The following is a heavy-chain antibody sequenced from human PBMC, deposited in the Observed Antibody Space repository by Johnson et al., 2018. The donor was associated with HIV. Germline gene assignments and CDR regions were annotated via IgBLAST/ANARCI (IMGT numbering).Heavy chain of an antibody. CDR1: GFTVSNNY. Sequence: VQLVESGGGLVQPGGSLRLSCAASGFTVSNNYMSWVRQAPGKGLEWVSVIYSGGSTHYADSVKGRFTISRDNSKNTLYLQMNSLRVEDTAVYYCARDFGYYYDRWAFDFWGQGTMVTVSS. CDR2: IYSGGST. J-gene: IGHJ3*01. D-gene: IGHD3-22*01. CDR3: ARDFGYYYDRWAFDF. V-gene: IGHV3-66*01.